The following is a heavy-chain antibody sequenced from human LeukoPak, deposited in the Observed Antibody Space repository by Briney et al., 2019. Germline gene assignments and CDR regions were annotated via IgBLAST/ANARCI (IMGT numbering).Heavy chain of an antibody. CDR3: ARGEYSSSSIALDP. D-gene: IGHD6-6*01. Sequence: GGSLKLSCEASGFTFSSYSLNWVRQAPGKGLEWVSSISRSSSYIYYADSVKGRFTISRDNAKNSLYLQMNSLRAEDTAVYYCARGEYSSSSIALDPWGQGTLVTVSS. V-gene: IGHV3-21*01. CDR2: ISRSSSYI. J-gene: IGHJ5*02. CDR1: GFTFSSYS.